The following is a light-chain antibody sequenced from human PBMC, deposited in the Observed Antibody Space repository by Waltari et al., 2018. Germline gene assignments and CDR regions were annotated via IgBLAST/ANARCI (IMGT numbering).Light chain of an antibody. J-gene: IGKJ5*01. CDR3: QQYFGIPIT. CDR1: QGISSS. Sequence: TCRVSQGISSSLAWYQKKVGEAPKLLLYGASRLESGVPSRFSGSGSGTVYTLTISSLQPEDFATYYCQQYFGIPITFGQGTRLE. CDR2: GAS. V-gene: IGKV1-NL1*01.